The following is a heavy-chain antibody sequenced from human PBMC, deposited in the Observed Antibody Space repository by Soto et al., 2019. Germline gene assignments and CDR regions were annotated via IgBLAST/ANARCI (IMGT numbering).Heavy chain of an antibody. D-gene: IGHD5-18*01. Sequence: QITLKESGPTLVKPTQTLTLTCTFSGFSLSTSGVGVGWIRQPPERALEWLALIYWDDDKRYSPSLKSRLTITKDTSKNQVVLTMTNMDPVDTATYCCAHRRHSDADGYWGQGTLVTVSS. CDR2: IYWDDDK. J-gene: IGHJ4*02. CDR3: AHRRHSDADGY. V-gene: IGHV2-5*02. CDR1: GFSLSTSGVG.